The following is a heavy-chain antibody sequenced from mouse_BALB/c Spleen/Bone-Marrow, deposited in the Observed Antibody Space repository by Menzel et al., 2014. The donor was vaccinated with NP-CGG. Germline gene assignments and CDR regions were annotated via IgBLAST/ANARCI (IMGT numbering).Heavy chain of an antibody. Sequence: EVQLQESGPDLVKPSQSLSLTCTVTGYSITSGYGWHWIRQFPGNKLEWMGYVHYSGSTNYNPSLKSRISITRDTSKNQFFLQLNSVTTEDTATYYCAREAGTTARFAYWGQGTLVTVSA. CDR2: VHYSGST. V-gene: IGHV3-1*02. CDR1: GYSITSGYG. CDR3: AREAGTTARFAY. J-gene: IGHJ3*01. D-gene: IGHD1-2*01.